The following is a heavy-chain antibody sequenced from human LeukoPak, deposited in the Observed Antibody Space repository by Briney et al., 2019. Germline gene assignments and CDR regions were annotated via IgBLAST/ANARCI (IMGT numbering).Heavy chain of an antibody. CDR1: GYTFTSYY. D-gene: IGHD6-19*01. J-gene: IGHJ3*02. CDR3: ARGGRERYSSGWTDAFDI. CDR2: INPSGGST. V-gene: IGHV1-46*01. Sequence: ASVKVSCKASGYTFTSYYMHWVRQAHGQGLEWMGVINPSGGSTSYAQKFQGRVTMTRDTSTSTVYMELSSLSSEDTAVYYCARGGRERYSSGWTDAFDIWGQGTMVTVSS.